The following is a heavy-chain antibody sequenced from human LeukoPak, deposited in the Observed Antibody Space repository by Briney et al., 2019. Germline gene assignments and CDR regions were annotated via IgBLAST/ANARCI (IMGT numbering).Heavy chain of an antibody. CDR2: IYYSGSS. V-gene: IGHV4-39*01. J-gene: IGHJ4*02. Sequence: PSETLSLTCTVSGDSFSTNSYYWGWIRQPPGKGLEWIGSIYYSGSSYYNPSLKSRVTMSVDTSKNQFSLKLSSVTAADTAVYYCASGPVTTVMSLGYWGQGTLVTVSS. CDR3: ASGPVTTVMSLGY. CDR1: GDSFSTNSYY. D-gene: IGHD4-11*01.